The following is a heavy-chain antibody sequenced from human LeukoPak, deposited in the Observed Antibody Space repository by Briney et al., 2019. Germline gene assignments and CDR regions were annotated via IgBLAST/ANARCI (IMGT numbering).Heavy chain of an antibody. J-gene: IGHJ5*02. CDR2: IYCTGNT. Sequence: PVTLSLTCTVSGGAISSYYWSWIRQPSGQVLEWIGNIYCTGNTNYNPSLKSRVTISADKSKDQFSLNLISVTAADTAVYYCARYNWSFGLDPWGQGTLVTVSS. D-gene: IGHD1-20*01. V-gene: IGHV4-59*07. CDR1: GGAISSYY. CDR3: ARYNWSFGLDP.